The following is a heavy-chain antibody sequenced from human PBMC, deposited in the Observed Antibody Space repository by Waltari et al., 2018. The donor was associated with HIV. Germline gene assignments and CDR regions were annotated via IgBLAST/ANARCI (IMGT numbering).Heavy chain of an antibody. CDR3: AKDMGIFYAYGMDV. Sequence: EAQLVESGGGSVQPGRSLRLSCAASGFKFGNYAMNWVRQAPGKALEGVSGSSWNSGNIEYADSVKGRFTISRDNGKNSLYLQMNSLRSEDTGLYYCAKDMGIFYAYGMDVWGQGTAVTVSS. CDR2: SSWNSGNI. J-gene: IGHJ6*02. CDR1: GFKFGNYA. D-gene: IGHD2-8*01. V-gene: IGHV3-9*01.